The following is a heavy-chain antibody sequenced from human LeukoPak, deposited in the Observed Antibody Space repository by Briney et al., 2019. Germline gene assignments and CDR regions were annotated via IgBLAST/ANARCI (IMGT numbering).Heavy chain of an antibody. V-gene: IGHV4-34*01. CDR2: INHSGST. D-gene: IGHD3/OR15-3a*01. J-gene: IGHJ4*02. CDR1: GGSFSGYY. CDR3: ARQTGSGLFILP. Sequence: SETLSLTCAVYGGSFSGYYWSWIRQPPGKGLEWIGEINHSGSTRFNPSLKSRVTISVDTSQNQFSLKLSSVTAADTAVYYCARQTGSGLFILPGGQGTLVTVSS.